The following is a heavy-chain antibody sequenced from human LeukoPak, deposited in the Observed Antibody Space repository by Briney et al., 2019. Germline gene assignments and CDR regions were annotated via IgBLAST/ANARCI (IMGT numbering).Heavy chain of an antibody. CDR3: ARDHCSSTSCYKGTGYYYYYMDV. CDR2: IWYDGSNK. Sequence: PGGSLRLSCAASGFTFSSYGMHWVRQAPGKGLEGVAVIWYDGSNKYYADSVKGRFTISRDNSKNTLYLQMNSLRAEDTAVYYCARDHCSSTSCYKGTGYYYYYMDVWGKGTTVTVSS. V-gene: IGHV3-33*01. J-gene: IGHJ6*03. CDR1: GFTFSSYG. D-gene: IGHD2-2*02.